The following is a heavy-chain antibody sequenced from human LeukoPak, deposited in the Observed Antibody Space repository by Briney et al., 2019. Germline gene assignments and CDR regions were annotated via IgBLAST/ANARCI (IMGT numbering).Heavy chain of an antibody. D-gene: IGHD4-23*01. CDR1: GGSISSYY. Sequence: SETLSLACTVSGGSISSYYWSWIRQPPGKGLEWIGYIYYSGSTNYNPSLKSRVTISVDTSKNQFSLKLSSVTAADTAVYYCARLHYGGNYGYYYYYMDVWGKGTTVTISS. V-gene: IGHV4-59*08. J-gene: IGHJ6*03. CDR2: IYYSGST. CDR3: ARLHYGGNYGYYYYYMDV.